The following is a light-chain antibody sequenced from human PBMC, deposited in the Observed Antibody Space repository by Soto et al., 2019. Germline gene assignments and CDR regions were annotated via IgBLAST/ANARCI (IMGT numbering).Light chain of an antibody. V-gene: IGLV3-25*02. Sequence: SYELTQPPSVSVSPGQTARITCSGDALPKQYAYWYQQKPGQAPVLVIYKDSERPSGIPERFSGSSSGTTVTLTISGVQAEDEADYYCQSADSSGTYGVFGGGTQLTVL. J-gene: IGLJ3*02. CDR1: ALPKQY. CDR2: KDS. CDR3: QSADSSGTYGV.